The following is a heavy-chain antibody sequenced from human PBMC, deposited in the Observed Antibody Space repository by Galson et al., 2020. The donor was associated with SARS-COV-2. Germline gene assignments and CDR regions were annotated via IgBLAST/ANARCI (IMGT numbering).Heavy chain of an antibody. V-gene: IGHV1-24*01. CDR3: ATAVAVTSFCLGYYYYGMDV. D-gene: IGHD4-17*01. CDR2: FNPEDGET. Sequence: ASVKVSCKVSGYTLTELSMHWVRQAPGKGLEWMGGFNPEDGETIYAQKFQGRVTMTEDTSTDTAYMELSSLRSEDTAVYYCATAVAVTSFCLGYYYYGMDVGGQGTTVTISS. CDR1: GYTLTELS. J-gene: IGHJ6*02.